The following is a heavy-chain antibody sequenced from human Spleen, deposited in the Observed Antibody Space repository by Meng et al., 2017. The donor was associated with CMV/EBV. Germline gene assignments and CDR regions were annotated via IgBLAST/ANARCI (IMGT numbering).Heavy chain of an antibody. V-gene: IGHV3-30-3*01. Sequence: GGSLRLSCAASGFTFSSHTMHWVRQTPGKGLEWLAIISYDGGDTYYADSVKGRFTISRDNAKNSLYQQMNSLRAEDTAVYYCARGASYYDFWSGYCDYWGQGTLVTVSS. CDR1: GFTFSSHT. J-gene: IGHJ4*02. CDR2: ISYDGGDT. CDR3: ARGASYYDFWSGYCDY. D-gene: IGHD3-3*01.